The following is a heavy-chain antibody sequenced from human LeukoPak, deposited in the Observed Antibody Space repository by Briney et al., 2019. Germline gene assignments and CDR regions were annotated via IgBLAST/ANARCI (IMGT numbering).Heavy chain of an antibody. Sequence: GGSLRLSCAASGFTFGDYATNWGRQAPGKGLEWVSGISWDSRTINYADSVRGRFTISRDNAKSSLYLQMNSLRPEDTALYYCAKASTSYGYKDDAFDIWGQGTMVTVSS. D-gene: IGHD3-16*01. V-gene: IGHV3-9*01. CDR3: AKASTSYGYKDDAFDI. CDR1: GFTFGDYA. CDR2: ISWDSRTI. J-gene: IGHJ3*02.